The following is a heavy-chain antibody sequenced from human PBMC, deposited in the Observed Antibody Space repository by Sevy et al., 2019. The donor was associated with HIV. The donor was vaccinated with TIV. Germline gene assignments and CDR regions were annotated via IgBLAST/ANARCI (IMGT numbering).Heavy chain of an antibody. V-gene: IGHV5-51*01. CDR2: IYACDSDT. D-gene: IGHD6-13*01. J-gene: IGHJ4*02. CDR3: ARQFSNTCDFDY. Sequence: GESLKIFCKGSGYTFTSYWLAWGRQMPGKGLEWRGIIYACDSDTIYSRSFEGQVTMSVDKSINTAYLQWSSLKASDTAIYYCARQFSNTCDFDYWGQGTLVTVSS. CDR1: GYTFTSYW.